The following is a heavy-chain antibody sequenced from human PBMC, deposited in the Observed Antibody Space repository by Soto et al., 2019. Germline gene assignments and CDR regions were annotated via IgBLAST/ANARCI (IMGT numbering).Heavy chain of an antibody. CDR1: GFTVSTNY. Sequence: EVQLVESGGGLIQPGGSLRLSCAASGFTVSTNYMSWVRQAPGKGLEWVSVIYSGGSTYYAESVKGRFTISRDNSKNTLYLQLSSLRAEDTAIYYCASRSNTWNIDYWGQGTLVTVSS. J-gene: IGHJ4*02. CDR2: IYSGGST. D-gene: IGHD1-1*01. CDR3: ASRSNTWNIDY. V-gene: IGHV3-53*01.